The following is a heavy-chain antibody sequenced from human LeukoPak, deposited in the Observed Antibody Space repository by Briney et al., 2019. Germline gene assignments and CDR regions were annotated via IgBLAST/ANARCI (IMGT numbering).Heavy chain of an antibody. D-gene: IGHD3-9*01. J-gene: IGHJ5*02. Sequence: GRSLRLACAAAAFTFSTYAIDCVRQAPGKGLEWVSSSRSDGRTYYAESVKGRFTISRADSKNPLSLQMNSWRLYDPAGYFGAKGSRIEDRPTIRFDAWGQGTLVTVSS. V-gene: IGHV3-23*01. CDR1: AFTFSTYA. CDR3: AKGSRIEDRPTIRFDA. CDR2: SRSDGRT.